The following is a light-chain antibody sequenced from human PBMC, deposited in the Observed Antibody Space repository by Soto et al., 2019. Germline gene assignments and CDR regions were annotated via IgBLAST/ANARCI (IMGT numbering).Light chain of an antibody. J-gene: IGKJ1*01. CDR3: QQYGSSSWT. Sequence: EIVLTQSPGTLSLSPVERATLSCRASQSVSSSYLAWYQQKPGQAPRLLIYGASNRATGIPDRFSGSGSGTDFTLTISRLEPEDFAVYYCQQYGSSSWTFGQGTKVDIK. CDR2: GAS. CDR1: QSVSSSY. V-gene: IGKV3-20*01.